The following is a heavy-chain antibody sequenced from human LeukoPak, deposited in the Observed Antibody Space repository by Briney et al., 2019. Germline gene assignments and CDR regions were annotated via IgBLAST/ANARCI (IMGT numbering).Heavy chain of an antibody. CDR3: AKDPHRSAVGPIDY. J-gene: IGHJ4*02. V-gene: IGHV3-23*01. CDR1: GFTFSSYA. D-gene: IGHD1-26*01. Sequence: GGSLRLSCAASGFTFSSYAMSWVRQAPGKGLEWVSVISGSGGTTYYADSVKGQFTISRDNSKNTLYLQMNSLRAEDTAVYYCAKDPHRSAVGPIDYWGQGTLVTVSS. CDR2: ISGSGGTT.